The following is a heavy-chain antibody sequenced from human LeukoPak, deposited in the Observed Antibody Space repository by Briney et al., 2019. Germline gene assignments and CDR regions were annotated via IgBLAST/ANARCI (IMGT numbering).Heavy chain of an antibody. CDR3: ARQIGLRYFDL. CDR2: IYYSGST. Sequence: SETLSLTCTVSGGSISSGSYYWGWIRQPPGKGLEWIGSIYYSGSTYYNPSLKSRVMIFVDTSKNQFPLKLSSVTAADTAVYYCARQIGLRYFDLWGRGTLVTVSS. D-gene: IGHD2/OR15-2a*01. CDR1: GGSISSGSYY. V-gene: IGHV4-39*01. J-gene: IGHJ2*01.